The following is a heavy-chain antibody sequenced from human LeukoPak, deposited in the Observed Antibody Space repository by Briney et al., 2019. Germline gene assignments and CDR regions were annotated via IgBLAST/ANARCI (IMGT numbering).Heavy chain of an antibody. CDR2: FGNSA. CDR3: ANHGVYSGSYSMDV. D-gene: IGHD1-26*01. V-gene: IGHV3-23*01. CDR1: GFTFSSSW. J-gene: IGHJ6*02. Sequence: PGGSLRLSCAASGFTFSSSWMSWVRQAPGKGLEWVSTFGNSAHYADSVKGRFTISRDNSKNTLYLQMNSLRADDTAVYYCANHGVYSGSYSMDVWGQGTTVIVSS.